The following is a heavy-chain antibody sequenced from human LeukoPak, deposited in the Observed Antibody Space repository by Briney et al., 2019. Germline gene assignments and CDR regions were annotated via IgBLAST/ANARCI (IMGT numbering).Heavy chain of an antibody. CDR1: GYTFTSYG. Sequence: ASVKVSCKASGYTFTSYGISWVRQAPGQGLEWMGWISAYNGNTNYAQKLQGRVTMTTGTSTSTAYMELRSLRSDDTAVYYCARDAKYQLLSRYDAFDIWGQGTMVTVSS. V-gene: IGHV1-18*01. J-gene: IGHJ3*02. CDR3: ARDAKYQLLSRYDAFDI. CDR2: ISAYNGNT. D-gene: IGHD2-2*01.